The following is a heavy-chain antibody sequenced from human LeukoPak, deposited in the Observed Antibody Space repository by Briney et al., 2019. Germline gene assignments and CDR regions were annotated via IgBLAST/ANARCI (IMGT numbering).Heavy chain of an antibody. CDR1: GFTFSSYE. D-gene: IGHD2/OR15-2a*01. CDR2: IIDTGST. CDR3: ARSTGGLNWRYYFDAFDI. J-gene: IGHJ3*02. Sequence: GSLRLSCAASGFTFSSYEMHWVRQAPGKGLEWIGEIIDTGSTKYNSSLKSRVTISVDTSKNQFSLSLDSVTAADTAVYYCARSTGGLNWRYYFDAFDIWGQGTMVTVSS. V-gene: IGHV4-34*12.